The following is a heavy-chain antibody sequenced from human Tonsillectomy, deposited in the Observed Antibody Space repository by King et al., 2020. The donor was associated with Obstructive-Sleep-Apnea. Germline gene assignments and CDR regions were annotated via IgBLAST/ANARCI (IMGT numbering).Heavy chain of an antibody. CDR1: GFTFDDYA. J-gene: IGHJ4*02. Sequence: VQLVESGGVVVQPGGSLRLSCAASGFTFDDYAMHWVRQAPGKGLEWGSLISWDGGSTDYADSVKGRFTISRDNSKNSLYLQMNSLRAEDTALYYCAKDRVPYYYDSSGYYWDYWGQGTLVTVSS. D-gene: IGHD3-22*01. V-gene: IGHV3-43D*03. CDR3: AKDRVPYYYDSSGYYWDY. CDR2: ISWDGGST.